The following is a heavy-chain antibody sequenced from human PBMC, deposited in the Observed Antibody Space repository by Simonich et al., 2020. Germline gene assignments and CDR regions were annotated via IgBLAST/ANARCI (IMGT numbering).Heavy chain of an antibody. CDR2: ISGRGGST. CDR3: AKDIGTVTTEWYFDL. J-gene: IGHJ2*01. D-gene: IGHD4-17*01. V-gene: IGHV3-23*01. CDR1: GFTFSSYA. Sequence: VQLLESGGGLVQPGGSLRLSCAASGFTFSSYAMSWVRQAPGKGLEWVSAISGRGGSTYYADSVKGRFNISRDNSKNTLYLQMNSLRAEDTAVYYCAKDIGTVTTEWYFDLWGRGTLVTVSS.